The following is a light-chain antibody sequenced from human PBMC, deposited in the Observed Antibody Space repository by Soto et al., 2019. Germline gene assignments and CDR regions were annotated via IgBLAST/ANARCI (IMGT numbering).Light chain of an antibody. CDR2: DAS. V-gene: IGKV3-15*01. Sequence: EKVMTQSPATLSVSPGERATLFCRASQSVSSSVAWYQQKPGQAPRLLIYDASTRATGIPARFSGSGSGTEFTLTISSLQSEDFAVYYCQQFHRWPVTFGGGAKVEI. CDR3: QQFHRWPVT. J-gene: IGKJ4*01. CDR1: QSVSSS.